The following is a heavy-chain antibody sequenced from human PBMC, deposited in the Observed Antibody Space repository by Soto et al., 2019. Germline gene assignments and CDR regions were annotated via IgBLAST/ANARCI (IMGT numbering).Heavy chain of an antibody. V-gene: IGHV3-30-3*01. CDR1: GFTFRDYY. D-gene: IGHD4-4*01. Sequence: GGSLRLSCAASGFTFRDYYMDWFRQAPGKGLEWVAVISYDGSNKYYADSVKGRFTISRDNSKNTLYLQMNSLRAEDTAVYYCARGRGNSNYVASWFDPWGQGTLVTVSS. CDR3: ARGRGNSNYVASWFDP. J-gene: IGHJ5*02. CDR2: ISYDGSNK.